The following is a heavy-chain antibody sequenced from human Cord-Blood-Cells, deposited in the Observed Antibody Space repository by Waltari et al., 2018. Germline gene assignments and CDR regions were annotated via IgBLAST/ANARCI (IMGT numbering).Heavy chain of an antibody. Sequence: QVQLVQSGAEVKKPGASVKVSCKASGYTFTGYYMPWVRQAPGQGLEWMGWINPNSGGTNYAQKFQGRVTMTRDTSISTAYMELSRLRSDDTAVYYCARDFSGSSSSFAFDIWGQGTMVTVSS. CDR3: ARDFSGSSSSFAFDI. CDR1: GYTFTGYY. V-gene: IGHV1-2*02. D-gene: IGHD6-6*01. J-gene: IGHJ3*02. CDR2: INPNSGGT.